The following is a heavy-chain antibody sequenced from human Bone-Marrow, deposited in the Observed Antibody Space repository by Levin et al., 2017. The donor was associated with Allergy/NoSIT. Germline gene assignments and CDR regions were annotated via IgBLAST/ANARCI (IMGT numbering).Heavy chain of an antibody. V-gene: IGHV3-48*02. CDR1: GFTFSSYS. J-gene: IGHJ3*02. D-gene: IGHD5-12*01. CDR3: ARELRFAFDI. Sequence: ASETLSLTCAASGFTFSSYSMNWVRQAPGKGLEWVSYISSSSSTIYYADSVKGRFTISRDNAKNSLYLQMNSLRDEDTAVYYCARELRFAFDIWGQGTMVTVS. CDR2: ISSSSSTI.